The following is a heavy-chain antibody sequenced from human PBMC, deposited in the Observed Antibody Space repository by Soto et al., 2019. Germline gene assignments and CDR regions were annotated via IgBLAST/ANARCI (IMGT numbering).Heavy chain of an antibody. CDR3: ARHAPSFRFRFTDYYYYYMDV. D-gene: IGHD3-3*01. V-gene: IGHV4-59*08. CDR1: GGSISTYY. Sequence: QVQLQESGPGLVKPSETLSLTCTVSGGSISTYYWSWIRQPPEKGLEWIGYIYYTGSANYNPSLKSLVTISVDTSKNQFSLRLSSVTAADTAVYYCARHAPSFRFRFTDYYYYYMDVWGKGTTVTVSS. CDR2: IYYTGSA. J-gene: IGHJ6*03.